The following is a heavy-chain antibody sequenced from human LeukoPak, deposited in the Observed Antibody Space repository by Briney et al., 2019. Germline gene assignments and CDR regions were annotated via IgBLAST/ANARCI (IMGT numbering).Heavy chain of an antibody. Sequence: ASVKVSCKASGYTFTSYYMHWVRQAPGQGLEWMGIINPSGGSTSYAQKLQGRVTMTRDMSTSTVYMELSSLRSEDTAVYYCARVARPWNWFDPWGQGTLVTVSS. CDR2: INPSGGST. V-gene: IGHV1-46*01. CDR3: ARVARPWNWFDP. CDR1: GYTFTSYY. D-gene: IGHD6-6*01. J-gene: IGHJ5*02.